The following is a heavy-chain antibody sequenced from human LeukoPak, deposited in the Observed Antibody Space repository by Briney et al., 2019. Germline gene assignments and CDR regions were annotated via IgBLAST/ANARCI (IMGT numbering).Heavy chain of an antibody. J-gene: IGHJ4*02. V-gene: IGHV4-34*01. D-gene: IGHD5-18*01. CDR3: AREGQLWLPGEFDY. CDR2: INHSGST. CDR1: GGSFSCYY. Sequence: SETLSLTCAVCGGSFSCYYWSGIPQPPGKGVEWVGEINHSGSTNYNPSLKRRVTTSVDTSKHHFYLKLSSVTAADTAVYYCAREGQLWLPGEFDYWGQGTLVTV.